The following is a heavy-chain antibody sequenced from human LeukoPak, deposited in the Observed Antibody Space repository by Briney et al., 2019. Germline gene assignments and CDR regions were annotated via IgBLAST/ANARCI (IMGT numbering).Heavy chain of an antibody. V-gene: IGHV1-8*01. J-gene: IGHJ5*02. CDR3: AKAGYCSSTSCYRRRWFDP. CDR2: MNPNSGNT. D-gene: IGHD2-2*02. Sequence: ASVKVSCKASGYTFTSYDINWVRQATGQGLEWMGWMNPNSGNTGYAQKFQGRVTMTRNTSISTAYMELGSLRSEDTAVYYCAKAGYCSSTSCYRRRWFDPWGQGTLVTVSS. CDR1: GYTFTSYD.